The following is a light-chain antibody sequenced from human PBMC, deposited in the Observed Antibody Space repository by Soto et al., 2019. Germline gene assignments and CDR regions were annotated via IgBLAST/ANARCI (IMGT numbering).Light chain of an antibody. CDR2: HNY. J-gene: IGLJ1*01. Sequence: QSVLTQPPSASGTPGQRVTISCSGSSSNIGSDFVYWYQQLPGTAPKLLIYHNYQRPSGGPDRCSGSKSGTSGSLAISALRYEDEGDYYCSAWDDSLSVYVFGAGTKLTVL. CDR1: SSNIGSDF. CDR3: SAWDDSLSVYV. V-gene: IGLV1-47*01.